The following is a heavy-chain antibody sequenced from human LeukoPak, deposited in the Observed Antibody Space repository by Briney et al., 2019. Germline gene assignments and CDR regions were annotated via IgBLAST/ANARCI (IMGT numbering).Heavy chain of an antibody. J-gene: IGHJ5*02. CDR1: GYTLTELS. V-gene: IGHV1-24*01. Sequence: ASVKVSCKVSGYTLTELSMHWVRQAPGKGLEWMGGFDPEDGETIYAQKFQGRVTITADKSTSTAYMELSSLRSEDTAVYYCASGPSEGWFDPWGQGTLVTVSS. D-gene: IGHD6-25*01. CDR3: ASGPSEGWFDP. CDR2: FDPEDGET.